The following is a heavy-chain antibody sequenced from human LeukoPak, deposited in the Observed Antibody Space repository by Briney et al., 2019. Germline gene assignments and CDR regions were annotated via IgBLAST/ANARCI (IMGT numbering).Heavy chain of an antibody. D-gene: IGHD2-2*01. CDR1: GFTFSTYG. CDR3: AREGQGYCSSTSCFAYFDC. J-gene: IGHJ4*02. CDR2: IWYDGSHK. V-gene: IGHV3-33*01. Sequence: GRSLRLSCAASGFTFSTYGMHWVRQAPGTGLEWGAVIWYDGSHKYYADSVKGRFTISRDNSKNTLYLQMNSLRAEDTAVYYCAREGQGYCSSTSCFAYFDCWGQGTLVTVSS.